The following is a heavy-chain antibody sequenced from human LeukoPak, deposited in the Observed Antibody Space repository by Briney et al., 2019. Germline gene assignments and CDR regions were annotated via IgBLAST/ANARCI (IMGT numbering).Heavy chain of an antibody. Sequence: PSQTLSHTCAVSGGSISSGGYSWSWIRQPPGKGLEWIGYIYHSGSTYYNPSLKSRVTISVDRSKNQFSLKLSSVTAADTAVYYCARVAGADPKPYYFDYWGQGTLVTVSS. V-gene: IGHV4-30-2*01. J-gene: IGHJ4*02. CDR1: GGSISSGGYS. CDR2: IYHSGST. CDR3: ARVAGADPKPYYFDY.